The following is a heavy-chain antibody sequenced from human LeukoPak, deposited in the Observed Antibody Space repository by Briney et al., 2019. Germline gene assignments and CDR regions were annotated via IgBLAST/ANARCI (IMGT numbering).Heavy chain of an antibody. Sequence: ASVKVSCKASGYTFTGYYMHWVRQAPGQGLEWMGWINPNSGGTNYAQKFQGRVTMTRDTSISTAYMELSRLRSDDTAVYYCAKAATADHNWFHPWGQGTLVTVSS. CDR2: INPNSGGT. D-gene: IGHD2-15*01. CDR3: AKAATADHNWFHP. CDR1: GYTFTGYY. V-gene: IGHV1-2*02. J-gene: IGHJ5*02.